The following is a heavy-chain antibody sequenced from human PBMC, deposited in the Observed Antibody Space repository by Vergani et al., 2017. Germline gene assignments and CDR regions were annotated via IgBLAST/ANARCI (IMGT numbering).Heavy chain of an antibody. D-gene: IGHD6-19*01. CDR1: GYTFTSYG. CDR3: ARVGYSSGWYNWFDP. CDR2: ISAYNGNT. V-gene: IGHV1-18*01. Sequence: QVQLVQSGAEVKKPGASVKVSCKASGYTFTSYGISWVRQAPGQGLEWMGWISAYNGNTNYAQKLQGRVTMTTDTSTSTAYIELRSLRSADTAVYYCARVGYSSGWYNWFDPWGQGTLVTVSS. J-gene: IGHJ5*02.